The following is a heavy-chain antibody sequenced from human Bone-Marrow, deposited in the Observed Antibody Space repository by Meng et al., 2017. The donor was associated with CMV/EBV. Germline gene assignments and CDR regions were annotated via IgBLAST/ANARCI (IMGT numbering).Heavy chain of an antibody. V-gene: IGHV5-51*01. D-gene: IGHD2-2*01. Sequence: GESLKISCKGSGYSFTSYWIGWVRQMPGKGLEWMVFIYPGDSDTRYRPSFQGQVTISADKSISTAYLQWSSLKVSDTAMYYCARDCSSTSCYSRASFDPWGQGTLVTVSS. CDR3: ARDCSSTSCYSRASFDP. J-gene: IGHJ5*02. CDR2: IYPGDSDT. CDR1: GYSFTSYW.